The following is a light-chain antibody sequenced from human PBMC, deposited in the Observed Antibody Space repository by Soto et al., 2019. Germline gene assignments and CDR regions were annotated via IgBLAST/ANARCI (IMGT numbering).Light chain of an antibody. J-gene: IGLJ2*01. CDR1: SXDVGGYNY. CDR3: SSYTSSSTRV. CDR2: DVT. V-gene: IGLV2-14*03. Sequence: QSALTQPASVSGSPGQSITISCXGXSXDVGGYNYVSWYQQHPGKAPKLMIYDVTNRPSGVSNRFSGSKSGSTASLTISGLQAEDEADYYCSSYTSSSTRVFGGGTKLTVL.